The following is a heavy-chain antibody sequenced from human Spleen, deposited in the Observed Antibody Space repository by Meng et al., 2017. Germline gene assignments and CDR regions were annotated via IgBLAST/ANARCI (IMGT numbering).Heavy chain of an antibody. Sequence: GSLRLSCTVSNGAINSYYWNWIRQPPGKGLEWIGFIYHNGDTNYNPSLKSRVTISVDTSKNQFSLKLVSVTAADTAVYYCARGPTTVAHDFDYWGQGTLVTVSS. D-gene: IGHD4-11*01. CDR3: ARGPTTVAHDFDY. CDR1: NGAINSYY. V-gene: IGHV4-59*01. J-gene: IGHJ4*02. CDR2: IYHNGDT.